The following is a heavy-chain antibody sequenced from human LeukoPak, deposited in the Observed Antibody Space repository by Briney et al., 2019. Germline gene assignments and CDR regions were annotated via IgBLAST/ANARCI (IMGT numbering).Heavy chain of an antibody. J-gene: IGHJ4*02. CDR2: ISSSGSTI. Sequence: GGSLRLSCAASGFTFSSYEMNWVRQAPGKGLEWVSYISSSGSTIYYADSVKGRFTISRDNAKNSLYLQMNSLRAEDTAVYYCARVTYGSGTYGAFDYWGQGTLVTVSS. D-gene: IGHD3-10*01. CDR3: ARVTYGSGTYGAFDY. V-gene: IGHV3-48*03. CDR1: GFTFSSYE.